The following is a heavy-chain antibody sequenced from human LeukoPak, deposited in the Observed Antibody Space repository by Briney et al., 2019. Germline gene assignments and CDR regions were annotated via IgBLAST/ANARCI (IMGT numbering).Heavy chain of an antibody. Sequence: GGSLRLSCAASGFTVTNNYMSWVRQAPGKGLEWVLSISSSSSYIYYADSVKGRFTISRDNAKNSLYLQMNSLRAEDTAVYYCAREPYSSSSHFDYWGQGTLVTVSS. CDR1: GFTVTNNY. V-gene: IGHV3-21*01. J-gene: IGHJ4*02. CDR3: AREPYSSSSHFDY. D-gene: IGHD6-6*01. CDR2: ISSSSSYI.